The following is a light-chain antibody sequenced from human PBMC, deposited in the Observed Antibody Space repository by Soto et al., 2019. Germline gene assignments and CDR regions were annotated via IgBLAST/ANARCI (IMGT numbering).Light chain of an antibody. CDR3: QQYDTYWT. J-gene: IGKJ1*01. CDR2: KAS. V-gene: IGKV1-5*03. CDR1: QSISRY. Sequence: DIQMTQSPSSLSASVGDRITITCRSSQSISRYLAWYQQKPGKAPKILIYKASSLESGVPSRFSGSGSGTEFTLTISSLQPDDFATYYCQQYDTYWTFGQGTKVDIK.